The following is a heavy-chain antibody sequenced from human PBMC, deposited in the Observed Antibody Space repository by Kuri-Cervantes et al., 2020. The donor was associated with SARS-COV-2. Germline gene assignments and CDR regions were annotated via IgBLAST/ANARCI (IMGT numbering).Heavy chain of an antibody. CDR1: GFTFSGHW. D-gene: IGHD1-1*01. J-gene: IGHJ4*02. V-gene: IGHV3-74*01. CDR2: INPDGSYT. Sequence: GESLKISCAASGFTFSGHWIHWVRQAPGKGLVWVSRINPDGSYTNNADFVKGRLTLSRDNAKNMLFLQMNSLKAEDTAVYYCVRDGGHWNFDYWGQGTLVTVSS. CDR3: VRDGGHWNFDY.